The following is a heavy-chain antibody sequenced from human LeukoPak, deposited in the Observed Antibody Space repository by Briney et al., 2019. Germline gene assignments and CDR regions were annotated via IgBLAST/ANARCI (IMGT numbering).Heavy chain of an antibody. CDR1: GGTFSSYA. CDR3: ARGGTHTYYFDY. D-gene: IGHD1-1*01. V-gene: IGHV1-69*13. CDR2: IIPIFGTA. Sequence: SVKVSCKASGGTFSSYAISWARQAPGQGLEWMGGIIPIFGTANYAQKFQGRVTITADESTSTAYMELSSLRSEDTAVYYCARGGTHTYYFDYWGQGTLVTVSS. J-gene: IGHJ4*02.